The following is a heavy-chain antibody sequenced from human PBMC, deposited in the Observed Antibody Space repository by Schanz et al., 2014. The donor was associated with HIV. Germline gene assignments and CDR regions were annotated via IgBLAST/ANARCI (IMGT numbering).Heavy chain of an antibody. Sequence: QIQLVQSGAEVKKPGASVMVSCKASGYTFTSYDINWVRQAPGQGLEWMGGIIPIFGTANYAQKFQGRVTMTRDTSIRTAYMELSSLRSDDTAVYYCARGGYYRGVGDYYVTTFDYWGRGTKVTVSS. V-gene: IGHV1-8*01. CDR1: GYTFTSYD. CDR2: IIPIFGTA. J-gene: IGHJ3*01. D-gene: IGHD2-21*01. CDR3: ARGGYYRGVGDYYVTTFDY.